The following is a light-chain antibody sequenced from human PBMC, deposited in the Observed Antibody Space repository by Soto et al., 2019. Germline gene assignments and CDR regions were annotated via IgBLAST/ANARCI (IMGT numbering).Light chain of an antibody. CDR3: HHSFSCPWT. Sequence: DTQMTQSPSSLSASVGDRVTIICRASQSISRHLNWYQQKPGKAPKLLIYTTSNLQRGVPSRFSGSGSGTDFTLTISSLQPEDFATYYCHHSFSCPWTFGQGTKVEV. CDR2: TTS. V-gene: IGKV1-39*01. J-gene: IGKJ1*01. CDR1: QSISRH.